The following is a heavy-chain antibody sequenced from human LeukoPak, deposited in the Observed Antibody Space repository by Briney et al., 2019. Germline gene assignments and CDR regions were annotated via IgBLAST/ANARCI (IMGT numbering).Heavy chain of an antibody. CDR1: GGTFSSYA. CDR2: IIPIFGTA. D-gene: IGHD2-15*01. CDR3: AKGRGYCSGGSCYSDY. V-gene: IGHV1-69*05. Sequence: SVKVSCKASGGTFSSYAISWVRQAPGQGLEWMGRIIPIFGTANYAQKFQGRVTITTDESTSTAYMELSSLRSEDTAVYYCAKGRGYCSGGSCYSDYWGQGTLVTVSS. J-gene: IGHJ4*02.